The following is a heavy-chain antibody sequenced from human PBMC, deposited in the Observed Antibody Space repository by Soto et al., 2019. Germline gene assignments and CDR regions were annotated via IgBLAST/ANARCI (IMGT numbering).Heavy chain of an antibody. V-gene: IGHV3-30*18. Sequence: QVQLVESGGGVVQPGRSLRLSCAASGFTFSSYGMHWVRQAPGKGLEWVAVISYDGSNKYYADSVKGRFTISRDNSKNTLYLQMNTLRAEDPAVYYCAKEMWKSGYNVPPPNAHYYYGMDVWGQGTTVTVSS. CDR1: GFTFSSYG. CDR3: AKEMWKSGYNVPPPNAHYYYGMDV. CDR2: ISYDGSNK. D-gene: IGHD3-22*01. J-gene: IGHJ6*02.